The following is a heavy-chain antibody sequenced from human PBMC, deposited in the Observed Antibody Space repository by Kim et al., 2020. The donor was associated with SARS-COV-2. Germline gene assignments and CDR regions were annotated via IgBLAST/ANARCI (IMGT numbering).Heavy chain of an antibody. V-gene: IGHV1-46*01. D-gene: IGHD3-22*01. Sequence: SVKVSCKASGYTFTSYYMHWVRQAPGQGLEWMGILNPSGGSTSYAQKFQGRVTMTRDTSTSTVYMELSSLRSEDTPVYYCARDSSAPDYYDSSGYYKPNDYWGQGTLVTVSS. CDR1: GYTFTSYY. J-gene: IGHJ4*02. CDR3: ARDSSAPDYYDSSGYYKPNDY. CDR2: LNPSGGST.